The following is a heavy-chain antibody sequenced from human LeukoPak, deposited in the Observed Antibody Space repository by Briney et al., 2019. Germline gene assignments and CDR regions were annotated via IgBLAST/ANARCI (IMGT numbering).Heavy chain of an antibody. CDR3: AKRGYYYDSSGYYYFDY. CDR1: GFTFSSYA. CDR2: ISGRGGST. D-gene: IGHD3-22*01. V-gene: IGHV3-23*01. J-gene: IGHJ4*02. Sequence: GGSLRLSCAASGFTFSSYAMSWVRQTPGKGLEWVSAISGRGGSTYFADSVKGRFTISRDNSKNTLYLQMNSLRAEDTAVYYCAKRGYYYDSSGYYYFDYWGQGALVTVPS.